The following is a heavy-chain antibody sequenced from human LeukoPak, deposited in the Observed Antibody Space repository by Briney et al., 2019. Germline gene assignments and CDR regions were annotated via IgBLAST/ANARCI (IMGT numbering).Heavy chain of an antibody. D-gene: IGHD6-19*01. J-gene: IGHJ6*02. Sequence: GGSLRLSCAASGFTFSSYAMHWVRQAPGKGLEWVAVISYDGSNKYYADSVKGRFTISRDNSKNTLYLQMNSLRAEDTAVYHCARDRLGPYGMDVWGQGTTVTVSS. V-gene: IGHV3-30-3*01. CDR1: GFTFSSYA. CDR3: ARDRLGPYGMDV. CDR2: ISYDGSNK.